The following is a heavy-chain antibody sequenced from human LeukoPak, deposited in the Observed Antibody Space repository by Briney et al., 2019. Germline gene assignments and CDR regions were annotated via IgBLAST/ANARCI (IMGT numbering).Heavy chain of an antibody. CDR1: GFTFSNYAL. CDR3: ARSTAAARRNDY. D-gene: IGHD6-13*01. J-gene: IGHJ4*02. CDR2: IYHSGST. V-gene: IGHV4-4*02. Sequence: GSLRLSCAASGFTFSNYALSWVRQPPGKGLEWIGEIYHSGSTNYNPSLKSRVTISIDKSKNQFSLKLSSVTAADTAVYYCARSTAAARRNDYWGQGTLVTVSS.